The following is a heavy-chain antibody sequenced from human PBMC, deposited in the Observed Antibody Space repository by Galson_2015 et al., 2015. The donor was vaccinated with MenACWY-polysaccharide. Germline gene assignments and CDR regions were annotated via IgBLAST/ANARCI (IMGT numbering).Heavy chain of an antibody. V-gene: IGHV3-23*01. CDR3: ARDKDYGDYSLFDS. CDR1: GFPFSTYV. CDR2: ITYSGGST. D-gene: IGHD4-17*01. J-gene: IGHJ4*02. Sequence: SLRLSCAASGFPFSTYVMSWARQAPGKGLEWVSTITYSGGSTNYADSVKGRFTISRDNSKNTLYLQMNSLRVEDTAVYYCARDKDYGDYSLFDSWGQGTLVTVSS.